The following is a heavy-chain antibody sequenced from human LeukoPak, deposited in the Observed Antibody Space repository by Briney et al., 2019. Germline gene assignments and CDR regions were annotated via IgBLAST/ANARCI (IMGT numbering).Heavy chain of an antibody. Sequence: TGGSLRLSCAASGFTFSSYWMSWVRQAPGKGLEWVSLISGDGDSTYYTDSVKGRFTISRDNSKNSLYLQMNSLRTEDTALYYCAKQYYYDSSGYPIPYFDYWGQGTLVTVSS. CDR1: GFTFSSYW. CDR2: ISGDGDST. CDR3: AKQYYYDSSGYPIPYFDY. D-gene: IGHD3-22*01. J-gene: IGHJ4*02. V-gene: IGHV3-43*02.